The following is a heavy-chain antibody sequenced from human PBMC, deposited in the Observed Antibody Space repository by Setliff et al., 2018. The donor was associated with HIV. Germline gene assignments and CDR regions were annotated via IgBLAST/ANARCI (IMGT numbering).Heavy chain of an antibody. Sequence: ASVKVSCKVYGYTLSELSVHWVRQATGQGLEWMGWMNPHSGNTGYAQKFQGRVTMTRNTSISTAYMELSSLRSEDTAVYYCAREKTGLSNWFDPWGQGTVVTVSS. CDR1: GYTLSELS. J-gene: IGHJ5*02. D-gene: IGHD7-27*01. CDR2: MNPHSGNT. CDR3: AREKTGLSNWFDP. V-gene: IGHV1-8*01.